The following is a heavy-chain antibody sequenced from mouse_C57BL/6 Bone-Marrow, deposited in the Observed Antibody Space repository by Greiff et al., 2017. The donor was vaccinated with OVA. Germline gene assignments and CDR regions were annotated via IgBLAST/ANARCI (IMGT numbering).Heavy chain of an antibody. CDR1: GYTFKSSG. CDR2: IYPRSGNT. D-gene: IGHD2-5*01. Sequence: VQLQQSGAELARPGASVKLSCTASGYTFKSSGISWVKQRTGQGLEWIGEIYPRSGNTYYNAKFKGKATLTADKSSSTAYMELRSLTSEDSAVYFCARSAYYSNAYWGQGTLVTVSA. J-gene: IGHJ3*01. V-gene: IGHV1-81*01. CDR3: ARSAYYSNAY.